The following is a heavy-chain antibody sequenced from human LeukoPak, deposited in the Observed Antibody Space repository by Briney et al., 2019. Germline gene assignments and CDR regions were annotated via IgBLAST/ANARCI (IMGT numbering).Heavy chain of an antibody. CDR2: ISYDGSNK. CDR1: GFTFSSYA. CDR3: ARDRVAFLEWSLSY. V-gene: IGHV3-30-3*01. Sequence: GRSLRLSCAASGFTFSSYAMHWVRQAPGKGLEWVPVISYDGSNKYYADSVKGRFTISRDNSKNTLYLQMNSLRAEDTAVYYCARDRVAFLEWSLSYWGQGTLVTVSS. D-gene: IGHD3-3*02. J-gene: IGHJ4*02.